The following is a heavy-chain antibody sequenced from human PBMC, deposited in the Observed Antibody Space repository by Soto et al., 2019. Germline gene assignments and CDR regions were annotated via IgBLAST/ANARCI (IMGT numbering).Heavy chain of an antibody. CDR1: GFTFRSFT. Sequence: PXGSLLLSFAASGFTFRSFTMNWVRQAPGKGLEWVSTISSNSAYIYYTDALRGRFTISRDNAKNSLHLQMNSLRAEDTAVYYCTRDASRDSSARGWFDPWGPGTLVTVSS. CDR3: TRDASRDSSARGWFDP. D-gene: IGHD6-13*01. CDR2: ISSNSAYI. J-gene: IGHJ5*02. V-gene: IGHV3-21*01.